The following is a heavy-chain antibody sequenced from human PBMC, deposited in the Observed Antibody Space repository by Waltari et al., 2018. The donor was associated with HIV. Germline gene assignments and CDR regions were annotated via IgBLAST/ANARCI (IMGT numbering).Heavy chain of an antibody. CDR3: TRDSIYYYGSGSYFQH. J-gene: IGHJ1*01. CDR1: GFPFGDYA. V-gene: IGHV3-49*04. D-gene: IGHD3-10*01. Sequence: ELQLVESGGGLGQPGRSLRLSCTASGFPFGDYAMGWVRQAPGKGLEWVGFFRSKAYGGTTEYAASVKGRFTISRDDSKSIAYLQMNSLKTEDTAVYYCTRDSIYYYGSGSYFQHWGQGTLVTVSS. CDR2: FRSKAYGGTT.